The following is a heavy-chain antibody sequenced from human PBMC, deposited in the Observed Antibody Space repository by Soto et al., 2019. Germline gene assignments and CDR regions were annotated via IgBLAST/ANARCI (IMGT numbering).Heavy chain of an antibody. V-gene: IGHV3-30*03. CDR3: ARDPPDGDYFFDY. J-gene: IGHJ4*02. CDR2: ISDDGSTL. CDR1: GFTFRTYG. D-gene: IGHD4-17*01. Sequence: HVQLVESGGGFVQPGKSLRLSCAVSGFTFRTYGMHWVRQAPRKGLEWLAFISDDGSTLYYADSLKGRFTISRDNSKNTLHLQMTSLSVEDTAVYYCARDPPDGDYFFDYWGQGTLVTVSS.